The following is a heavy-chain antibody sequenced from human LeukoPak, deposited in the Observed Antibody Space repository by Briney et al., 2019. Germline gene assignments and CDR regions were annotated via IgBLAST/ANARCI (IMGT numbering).Heavy chain of an antibody. CDR2: IYSGGST. Sequence: GGSLRLSCAASGFTVSSNYMSWVRQAPGKGLEWVSVIYSGGSTYYADSVKGRFTISRDNSNNTLFLQMNSLRAEDTAVYYCAKVRTCHYFDYWGQGTLVTVSS. CDR3: AKVRTCHYFDY. J-gene: IGHJ4*02. CDR1: GFTVSSNY. V-gene: IGHV3-66*01. D-gene: IGHD1-7*01.